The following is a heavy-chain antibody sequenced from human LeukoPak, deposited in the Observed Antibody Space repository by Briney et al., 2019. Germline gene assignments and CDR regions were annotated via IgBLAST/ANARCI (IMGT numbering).Heavy chain of an antibody. CDR3: AKAIVVVPAASNWFDP. CDR2: ISGSGGST. V-gene: IGHV3-23*01. D-gene: IGHD2-2*01. CDR1: GFTFSSYA. J-gene: IGHJ5*02. Sequence: GGSLRLSCAASGFTFSSYAMSWVRQAPGKGLEWVSAISGSGGSTYYADSVKGRFTISRDNPKNTLYLQMNSLRAEDTAVYYCAKAIVVVPAASNWFDPWGQGTLVTVSS.